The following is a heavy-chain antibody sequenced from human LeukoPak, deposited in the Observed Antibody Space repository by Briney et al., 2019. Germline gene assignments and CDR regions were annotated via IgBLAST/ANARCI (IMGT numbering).Heavy chain of an antibody. J-gene: IGHJ4*02. CDR1: GYSISSGYY. CDR3: ARRLGVMNPFDY. CDR2: IYYSGST. V-gene: IGHV4-38-2*02. D-gene: IGHD3-22*01. Sequence: SETLSLTCTVSGYSISSGYYWGWIRQPPGKGLEWIGYIYYSGSTNYNPSVKSRVAISVDTSKNQFSLKLSSVTAADTAVYYCARRLGVMNPFDYWGQGTLVTVSS.